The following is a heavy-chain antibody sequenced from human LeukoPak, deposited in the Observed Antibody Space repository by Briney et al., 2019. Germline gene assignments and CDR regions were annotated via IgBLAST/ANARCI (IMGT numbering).Heavy chain of an antibody. Sequence: GALRLSCAASGFTFSSYWMSWVRQAPGKGLEWVANIKQDGSEKYYVDSVKGRFTISRDNAKNSLYLQMNSLRAEDTAVYYCARGADSGSYYDLDYWGQGTLVTVSS. CDR3: ARGADSGSYYDLDY. D-gene: IGHD1-26*01. V-gene: IGHV3-7*01. CDR1: GFTFSSYW. J-gene: IGHJ4*02. CDR2: IKQDGSEK.